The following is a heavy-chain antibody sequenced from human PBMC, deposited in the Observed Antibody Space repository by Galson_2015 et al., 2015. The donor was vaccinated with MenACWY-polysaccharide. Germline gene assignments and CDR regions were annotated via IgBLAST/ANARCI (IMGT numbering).Heavy chain of an antibody. CDR1: GYTFTSYY. CDR3: ASAGSSGYYLH. Sequence: SVKVSCKASGYTFTSYYMHWVRQAPGQGLEWMGIINPSGGSTSYAQKFQGRVTMTRDTSTSTVYMELSSLRSEDTAVCFCASAGSSGYYLHWGQGTLVTVSS. CDR2: INPSGGST. V-gene: IGHV1-46*03. D-gene: IGHD3-22*01. J-gene: IGHJ4*02.